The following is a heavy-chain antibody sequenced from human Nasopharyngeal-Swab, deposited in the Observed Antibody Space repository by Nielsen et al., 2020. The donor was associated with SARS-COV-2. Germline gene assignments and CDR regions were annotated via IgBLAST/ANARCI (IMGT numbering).Heavy chain of an antibody. D-gene: IGHD3-10*01. CDR2: ISGSGGST. CDR1: GFTFSSYA. Sequence: GASLKISCAASGFTFSSYAMSWVRQAQGKGLEWVSAISGSGGSTYYADSVKGRFTISRDNSKNTLYLQMNSLRAEDTAVYYCAKDRARGGMDVWGQGTTVTVSS. V-gene: IGHV3-23*01. CDR3: AKDRARGGMDV. J-gene: IGHJ6*02.